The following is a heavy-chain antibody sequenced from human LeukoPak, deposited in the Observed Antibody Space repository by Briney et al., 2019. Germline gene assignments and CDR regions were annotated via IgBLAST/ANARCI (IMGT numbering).Heavy chain of an antibody. Sequence: PGGSLRLSCAASGFTFSSYSMNWVRQAPGKGLEWVAVISYDGSNKYYADSVKGRFTISRDNSKNTLYLQMNSLRAEDTAVYYCARGTGRIYYGSGSDYWGQGTLVTVSS. V-gene: IGHV3-30*03. CDR3: ARGTGRIYYGSGSDY. J-gene: IGHJ4*02. D-gene: IGHD3-10*01. CDR2: ISYDGSNK. CDR1: GFTFSSYS.